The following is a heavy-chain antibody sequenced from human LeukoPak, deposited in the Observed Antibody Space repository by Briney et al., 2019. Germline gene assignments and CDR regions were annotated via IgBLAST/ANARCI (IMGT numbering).Heavy chain of an antibody. CDR3: ARDRGEYYDSRGYTRPDGFHI. V-gene: IGHV4-59*01. Sequence: NPSETLSLTCTVSGASISSYYCTWIRQPPGKGLEWIGYIYNSGGTNYNPSLKSRVTISVDPSKNQFSLKLSSVTAADTAVYYCARDRGEYYDSRGYTRPDGFHIWGQGTMVTVSS. D-gene: IGHD3-22*01. J-gene: IGHJ3*02. CDR1: GASISSYY. CDR2: IYNSGGT.